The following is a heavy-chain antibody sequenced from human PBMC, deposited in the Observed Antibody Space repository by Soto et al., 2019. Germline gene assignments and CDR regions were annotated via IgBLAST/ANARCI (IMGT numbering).Heavy chain of an antibody. V-gene: IGHV3-23*01. Sequence: EVQLLESGGGLVQPGGSLRLSCAASGFTFSSYAMNWVRQAPGKGLEWVSVISGSDGSTYYADSVKGRFTISRDNSKNTLNLQMNSLRAEDTAVYYCATRSSSWYFDYWGPGTLVTVSS. D-gene: IGHD6-13*01. CDR3: ATRSSSWYFDY. CDR1: GFTFSSYA. J-gene: IGHJ4*02. CDR2: ISGSDGST.